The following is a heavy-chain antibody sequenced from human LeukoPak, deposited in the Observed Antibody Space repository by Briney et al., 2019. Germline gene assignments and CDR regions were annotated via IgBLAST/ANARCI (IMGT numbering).Heavy chain of an antibody. CDR1: GFTFSSYW. CDR2: IKQDGSEK. D-gene: IGHD5-18*01. J-gene: IGHJ4*02. V-gene: IGHV3-7*03. Sequence: PGGSLRLSCAASGFTFSSYWMSWVRQAPGKGLEWVANIKQDGSEKYYVDSVKGRFTISRDNAKNSLYLQMNSLRAEDTAVYYCANILRGYSYGTFDYWGQGTLVTVSS. CDR3: ANILRGYSYGTFDY.